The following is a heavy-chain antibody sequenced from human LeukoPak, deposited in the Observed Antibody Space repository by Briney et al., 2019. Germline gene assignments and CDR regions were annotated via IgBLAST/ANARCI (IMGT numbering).Heavy chain of an antibody. CDR1: GFTFDDYA. J-gene: IGHJ3*02. CDR3: AKGPSQAIGDAFDI. CDR2: ISWNTYST. Sequence: GGSLRLSCAASGFTFDDYAIHWVRQAPGKGLEWVSGISWNTYSTGYADSVKGRFTISRDNAKNSLYLQMNSLRADDMALYYCAKGPSQAIGDAFDIWGQGTMVTVSS. V-gene: IGHV3-9*03.